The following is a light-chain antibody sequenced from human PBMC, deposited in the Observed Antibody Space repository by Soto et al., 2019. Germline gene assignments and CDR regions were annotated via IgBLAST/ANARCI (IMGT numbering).Light chain of an antibody. V-gene: IGLV2-14*01. Sequence: QSVLTQPASVSGSPGQSITISCTGTTSDVGGYNYVSWYQHHPGKAPKLMIYNVINRPSGVSDRFSGSKSGNTASLIISGLQAEDEAHYYCSSFTSSFTPIIFGTGTKLTVL. CDR3: SSFTSSFTPII. CDR2: NVI. CDR1: TSDVGGYNY. J-gene: IGLJ1*01.